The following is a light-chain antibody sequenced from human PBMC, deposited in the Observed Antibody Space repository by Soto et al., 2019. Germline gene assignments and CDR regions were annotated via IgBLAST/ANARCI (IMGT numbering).Light chain of an antibody. CDR3: QQYYSTPPM. J-gene: IGKJ1*01. CDR1: QSVLYSSNNKNY. V-gene: IGKV4-1*01. Sequence: IVMTQSPDSLAVSLGERATINCKSSQSVLYSSNNKNYLAWYQQKPGPPPKLLIYWASTRESGVPDRFSGSGSGTDFTLTISSLQAEDVAVYYCQQYYSTPPMFGQGTKVEIK. CDR2: WAS.